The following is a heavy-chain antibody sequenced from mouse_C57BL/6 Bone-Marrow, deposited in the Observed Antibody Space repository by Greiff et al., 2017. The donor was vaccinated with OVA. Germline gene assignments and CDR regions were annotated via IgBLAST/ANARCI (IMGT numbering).Heavy chain of an antibody. Sequence: DVKLVESGGGLVQPGGSLSLSCAASGFTFTDYYMSWVRQPPGKALAWLGFIRNKANGYPTEYTASVQGRFSISSDLSQRNLYLRMNDLRDKDSAYYYCARDGYAMDYWGQGTSVTVSS. CDR1: GFTFTDYY. J-gene: IGHJ4*01. CDR3: ARDGYAMDY. V-gene: IGHV7-3*01. CDR2: IRNKANGYPT. D-gene: IGHD2-2*01.